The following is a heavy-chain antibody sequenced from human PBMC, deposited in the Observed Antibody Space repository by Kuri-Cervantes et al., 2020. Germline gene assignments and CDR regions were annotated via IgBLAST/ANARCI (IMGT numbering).Heavy chain of an antibody. Sequence: GESLKISCAASGFTFSSYSMNWVRQAPGKGLEWVAVISYDGSKKLYADSVKGRFTISRDNSKNTLYLQMNSLRGEDTAVYYCAKDHRVTTPKIVGPFDYWGQGTLVTVSS. CDR3: AKDHRVTTPKIVGPFDY. CDR1: GFTFSSYS. CDR2: ISYDGSKK. V-gene: IGHV3-30*18. D-gene: IGHD1-14*01. J-gene: IGHJ4*02.